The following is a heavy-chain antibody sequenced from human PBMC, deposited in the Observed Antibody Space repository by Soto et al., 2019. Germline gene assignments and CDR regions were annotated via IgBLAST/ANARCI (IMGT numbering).Heavy chain of an antibody. J-gene: IGHJ4*02. CDR2: INPNSGGT. CDR3: AREPSGDGSGFDY. Sequence: QVQLVQSGAEVKKPGASVKVSCKASGYTFTGYYMHWVRQAPGQGLEWMGWINPNSGGTNYAQKFQGWVTMTRDTSISTAYMELSRLRSDHTAVYYCAREPSGDGSGFDYWGQGTLVTVSS. D-gene: IGHD3-10*01. V-gene: IGHV1-2*04. CDR1: GYTFTGYY.